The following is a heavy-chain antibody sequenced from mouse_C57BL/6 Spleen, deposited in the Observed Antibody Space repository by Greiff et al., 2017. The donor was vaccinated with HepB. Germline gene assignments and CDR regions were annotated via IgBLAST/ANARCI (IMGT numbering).Heavy chain of an antibody. V-gene: IGHV5-17*01. J-gene: IGHJ2*01. CDR1: GFTFSDYG. CDR2: ISSGSSTI. D-gene: IGHD6-1*01. CDR3: ARNCLYYFDY. Sequence: EVKLVESGGGLVKPGGSLKLSCAASGFTFSDYGMHWVRQAPEKGLEWVAYISSGSSTIYYADTVKGRFTISRDNAKNTLFLQMTSLRSEDTAMYYCARNCLYYFDYWGQGTTLTVSS.